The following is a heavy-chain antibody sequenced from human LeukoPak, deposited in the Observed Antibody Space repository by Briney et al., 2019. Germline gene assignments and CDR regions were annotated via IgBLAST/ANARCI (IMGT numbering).Heavy chain of an antibody. CDR1: GYTFTGYY. CDR2: INPNSGGT. V-gene: IGHV1-2*02. D-gene: IGHD3-22*01. J-gene: IGHJ1*01. Sequence: GASVKVSCKASGYTFTGYYMHWVPQAPGQGLEWMGWINPNSGGTNYAQKFQGRVTMTRDTSISTAYMELSRLRSDDTAVYYCASYPMYYYDSSGPKSEYFQHWGQGTLVTVSS. CDR3: ASYPMYYYDSSGPKSEYFQH.